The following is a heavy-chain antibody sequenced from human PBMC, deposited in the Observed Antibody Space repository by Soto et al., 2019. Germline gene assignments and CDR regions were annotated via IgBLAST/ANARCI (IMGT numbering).Heavy chain of an antibody. J-gene: IGHJ5*02. D-gene: IGHD3-10*01. Sequence: EVQLLESGGGLVQPGASLRLSCTASEFTFNSHAMSWVRQAPGKGLEWVSAISGSGGSTYYADSVKGRFTISKDTSKNTLYLQMNSLRAEDTAVYYCAKGGSMVRGVGRTHWFDPWGQGTLVTVSS. CDR3: AKGGSMVRGVGRTHWFDP. V-gene: IGHV3-23*01. CDR2: ISGSGGST. CDR1: EFTFNSHA.